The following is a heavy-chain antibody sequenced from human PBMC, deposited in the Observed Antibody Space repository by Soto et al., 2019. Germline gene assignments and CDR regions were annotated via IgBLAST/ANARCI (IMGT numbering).Heavy chain of an antibody. D-gene: IGHD6-19*01. CDR1: GYTLTELS. Sequence: GASVKVSCKVSGYTLTELSMHWVRQAPGKGLEWMGGFDPEDGETIYAQKFQGRVTMTEDTSTDTAYMELSSLRSEDTAVYYCATKRGIAVDGTWWFDPWGQGTLVTVSS. CDR3: ATKRGIAVDGTWWFDP. V-gene: IGHV1-24*01. CDR2: FDPEDGET. J-gene: IGHJ5*02.